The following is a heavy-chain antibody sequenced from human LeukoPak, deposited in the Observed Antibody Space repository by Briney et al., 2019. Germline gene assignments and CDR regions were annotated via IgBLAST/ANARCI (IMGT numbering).Heavy chain of an antibody. J-gene: IGHJ6*03. Sequence: PGGSLRLSCAASGFTFDDYAMHWVRQAPGKGLEWVSGISWNSDSIDYADSVKGRFTISRDNAKNSLYLQMNSLRAEDTALYYCAKGGNYYYYMDVWGKGTTVTISS. CDR3: AKGGNYYYYMDV. V-gene: IGHV3-9*01. CDR1: GFTFDDYA. D-gene: IGHD3-16*01. CDR2: ISWNSDSI.